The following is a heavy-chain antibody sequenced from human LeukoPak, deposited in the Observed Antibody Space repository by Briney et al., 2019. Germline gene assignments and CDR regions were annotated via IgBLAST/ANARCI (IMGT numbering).Heavy chain of an antibody. D-gene: IGHD2-15*01. Sequence: GASVKVSCKASGYTFTSYGISWVRQAPGQGLEWMGWISAYNGNTNYAQKLQGRVTMTTDTSTSTAYMELRSLRSDDTAVYYCARGPYCSGGSCYYRNPESDYWGQGTLVTVSS. CDR3: ARGPYCSGGSCYYRNPESDY. CDR2: ISAYNGNT. CDR1: GYTFTSYG. V-gene: IGHV1-18*01. J-gene: IGHJ4*02.